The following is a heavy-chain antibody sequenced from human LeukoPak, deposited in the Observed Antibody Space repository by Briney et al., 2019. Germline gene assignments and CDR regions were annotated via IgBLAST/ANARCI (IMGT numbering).Heavy chain of an antibody. Sequence: PGGSLRLSCVASGFTFSYFGMNWVRQAPGKGLEWVSSISRTSTFIYYEDSVKGRFTISRDNAKNSLYLQMNSLRAEDTAVYYCAREILAPGKTHDYWGQGTLVTVSS. J-gene: IGHJ4*02. CDR1: GFTFSYFG. V-gene: IGHV3-21*01. CDR3: AREILAPGKTHDY. CDR2: ISRTSTFI.